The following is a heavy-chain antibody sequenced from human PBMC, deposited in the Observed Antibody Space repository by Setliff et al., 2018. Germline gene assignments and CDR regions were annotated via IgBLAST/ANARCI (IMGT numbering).Heavy chain of an antibody. V-gene: IGHV3-7*01. CDR1: GFTFSSYW. CDR2: IKQDGSEK. Sequence: PGGSLRLSCAASGFTFSSYWMSWVRQAPGTGLEWLANIKQDGSEKFYVDSVKGRFTISRDNANHSLHLQMNSLRAEDTAVYFCARLALTGYDTSGYYYALDYYYYMDVWGKGTTVTVSS. CDR3: ARLALTGYDTSGYYYALDYYYYMDV. D-gene: IGHD3-22*01. J-gene: IGHJ6*03.